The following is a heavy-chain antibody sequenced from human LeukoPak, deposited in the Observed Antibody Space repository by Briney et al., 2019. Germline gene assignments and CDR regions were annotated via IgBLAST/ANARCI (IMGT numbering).Heavy chain of an antibody. V-gene: IGHV4-59*01. D-gene: IGHD5-24*01. CDR1: GGSISYYY. J-gene: IGHJ4*02. CDR3: ARSRDGYNLGY. Sequence: ASGTLSLTCNVSGGSISYYYWTWIRQPPGRGLEWIGSISNSGSTNYNPSLKSRVTISVDTSKNQISLKLSSVTAADTAVYYCARSRDGYNLGYWGQGTLVTVPS. CDR2: ISNSGST.